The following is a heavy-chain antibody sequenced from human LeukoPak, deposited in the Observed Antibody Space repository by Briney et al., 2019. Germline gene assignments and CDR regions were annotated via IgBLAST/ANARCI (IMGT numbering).Heavy chain of an antibody. CDR2: ISPSSSSI. J-gene: IGHJ4*02. V-gene: IGHV3-48*02. Sequence: PGGSLRLSCAASGFTFSDYSMNWVRQAPGKGLEWLSYISPSSSSIYYADSVTGRFTISRDNAKHSLYLHKNSLTDEDTAVYYCARDQAPFDYWGQGTLVTVSS. CDR3: ARDQAPFDY. CDR1: GFTFSDYS.